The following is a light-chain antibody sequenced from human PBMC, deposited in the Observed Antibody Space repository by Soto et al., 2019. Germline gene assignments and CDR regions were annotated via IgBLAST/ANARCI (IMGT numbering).Light chain of an antibody. CDR1: QRISSY. Sequence: DIQMTQSPSSLSASVGDRVTITCRASQRISSYLTWYQQKPGKAPNLLIYAASSLQREVPSRFSGSGSGTDFTLTISSLQPEDFATYYCQQSYSTPFTFGPGTKVDIK. CDR2: AAS. J-gene: IGKJ3*01. CDR3: QQSYSTPFT. V-gene: IGKV1-39*01.